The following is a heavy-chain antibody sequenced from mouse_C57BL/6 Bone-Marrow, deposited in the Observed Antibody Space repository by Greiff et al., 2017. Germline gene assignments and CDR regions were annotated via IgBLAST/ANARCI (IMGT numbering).Heavy chain of an antibody. CDR3: ARSWLREGYFDY. D-gene: IGHD2-2*01. CDR2: ICPGGGYT. CDR1: GYTFTNYW. V-gene: IGHV1-63*01. J-gene: IGHJ2*01. Sequence: VQLQQSGAELVRPGTSVKMSCKASGYTFTNYWIGWAKQGPGHGLVWIGDICPGGGYTNYNEKFKGKATLTADNSSSTAYMQFSSLTSEDSAIYYCARSWLREGYFDYWGQGTTLTVSS.